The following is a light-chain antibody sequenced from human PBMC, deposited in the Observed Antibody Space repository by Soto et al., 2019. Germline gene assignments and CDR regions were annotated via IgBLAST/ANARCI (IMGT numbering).Light chain of an antibody. CDR1: QSISSW. J-gene: IGKJ1*01. V-gene: IGKV1-5*03. CDR3: QQYSYFAT. CDR2: KAS. Sequence: DIQMTQSPSTLSASVGDRVTITCRASQSISSWLTWYQQKAGQAPKLLIYKASMVESWVPSKFSGSGSWPECSLTISCLQADDSAAYYCQQYSYFATFGQGTRV.